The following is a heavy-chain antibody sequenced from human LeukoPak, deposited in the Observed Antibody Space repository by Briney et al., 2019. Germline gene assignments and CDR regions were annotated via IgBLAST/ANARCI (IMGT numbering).Heavy chain of an antibody. CDR2: INHSGST. J-gene: IGHJ5*02. Sequence: SETLSLTCAVYSGSFSGYYWSWIRQPPGKGLEWIGEINHSGSTNYNPSLKSRVTISVDTSKNQFSLKLSSVTAADTAVYYCARYKIVVVPAAMPGQNWFDPWGQGTLVTVSS. CDR1: SGSFSGYY. D-gene: IGHD2-2*01. CDR3: ARYKIVVVPAAMPGQNWFDP. V-gene: IGHV4-34*01.